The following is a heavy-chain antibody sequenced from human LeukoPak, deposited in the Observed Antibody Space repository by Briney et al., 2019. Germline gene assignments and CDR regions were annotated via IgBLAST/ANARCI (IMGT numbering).Heavy chain of an antibody. CDR3: ARVLHKRNYDSSTYYGY. CDR2: IRYDGSNK. CDR1: GFTFSSYG. Sequence: GGSLRLSCAASGFTFSSYGMHWVRQAPGKGLEWVAFIRYDGSNKYYADSVKGRFTISRDNAKNSLYLQMSGLRAEDTAVYYCARVLHKRNYDSSTYYGYWGQGTLVTVSS. V-gene: IGHV3-30*02. J-gene: IGHJ4*02. D-gene: IGHD3-22*01.